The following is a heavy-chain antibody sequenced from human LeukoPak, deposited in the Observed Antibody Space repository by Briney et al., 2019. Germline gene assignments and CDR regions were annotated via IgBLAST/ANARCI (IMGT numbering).Heavy chain of an antibody. V-gene: IGHV3-64D*09. CDR3: VKADYYDTSSYYYRYFQY. CDR1: GFTFSSYT. D-gene: IGHD3-22*01. J-gene: IGHJ1*01. CDR2: ISSNGGST. Sequence: GGSLRLSCSASGFTFSSYTMHWVRQAPGKGLEYVSAISSNGGSTYYADSVKGRFTISRDNSKNTLYLQMSSLRAEDTAVYYCVKADYYDTSSYYYRYFQYWGQGTLVTVSS.